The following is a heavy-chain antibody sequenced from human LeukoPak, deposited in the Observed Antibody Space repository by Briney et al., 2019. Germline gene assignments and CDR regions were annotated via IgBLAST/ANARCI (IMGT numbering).Heavy chain of an antibody. J-gene: IGHJ6*03. Sequence: SETLSLTCTVSGGSISSHYWSWIRQPPGKGLEWFGSIYYSGSTNYNPSLKSRVTISVDTSKNQFSLKLSSVTAADTAVYYCARVARLYCSSTSCYGRHYYYYYMDVWGKGTTVTVSS. CDR3: ARVARLYCSSTSCYGRHYYYYYMDV. V-gene: IGHV4-59*11. CDR2: IYYSGST. D-gene: IGHD2-2*01. CDR1: GGSISSHY.